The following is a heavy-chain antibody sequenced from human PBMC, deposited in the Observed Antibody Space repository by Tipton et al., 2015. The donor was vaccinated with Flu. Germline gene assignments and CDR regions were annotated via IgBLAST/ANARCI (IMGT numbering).Heavy chain of an antibody. CDR2: IYFTGST. J-gene: IGHJ6*02. D-gene: IGHD1-14*01. Sequence: TLSLTCTVSGGSISSHYWSWIRQPPGKGLEWIGYIYFTGSTNYNPSLKSRVTISVDMSKHQFSLKLESVTAADTAVYYCARVTTNGLDVWGLGTTVTVSS. CDR1: GGSISSHY. V-gene: IGHV4-59*11. CDR3: ARVTTNGLDV.